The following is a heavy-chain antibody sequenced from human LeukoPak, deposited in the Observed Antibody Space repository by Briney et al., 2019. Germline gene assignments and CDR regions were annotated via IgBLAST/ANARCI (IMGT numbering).Heavy chain of an antibody. J-gene: IGHJ4*02. Sequence: SSXTLSLTCTVSGGSISSYYWSWVRQPPGKGGEWVGYIYYSARTNYNPSLKSRVTISVDTSNTQFSLKLSSVTAADTAVYYCARVGYSSGLDYWGQGTLVTVSS. CDR1: GGSISSYY. V-gene: IGHV4-59*01. CDR2: IYYSART. D-gene: IGHD6-19*01. CDR3: ARVGYSSGLDY.